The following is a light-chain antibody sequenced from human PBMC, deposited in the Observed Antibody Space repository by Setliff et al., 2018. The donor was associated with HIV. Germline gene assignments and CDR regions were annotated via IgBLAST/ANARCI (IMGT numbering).Light chain of an antibody. CDR3: CSYTGSSSYV. J-gene: IGLJ1*01. CDR1: SSDIGSYIL. V-gene: IGLV2-23*02. Sequence: QSVLTQPASVSGSPGQSITISCTGTSSDIGSYILVSWYQQHPGRAPKLILYEITKRPSGVSNRFSGSKSGNTASLTISGLQAGDEADYYCCSYTGSSSYVFGGGTKVTVL. CDR2: EIT.